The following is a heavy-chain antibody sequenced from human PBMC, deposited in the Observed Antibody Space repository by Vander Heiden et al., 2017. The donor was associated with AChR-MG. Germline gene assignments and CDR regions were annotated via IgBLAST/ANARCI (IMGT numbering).Heavy chain of an antibody. V-gene: IGHV1-46*03. J-gene: IGHJ4*02. CDR1: GFTFTNYH. CDR2: INPSLDST. CDR3: ARELTGSFYFDF. D-gene: IGHD1-26*01. Sequence: QVQLVQSGAEVKKPRASLKVSCKTSGFTFTNYHMHWVRQAPGQGLEWVGTINPSLDSTHYAQKFQGRVRMTRDTSTKTVYMDMTSLRPEDTVVYFCARELTGSFYFDFWGQGSLVTVSS.